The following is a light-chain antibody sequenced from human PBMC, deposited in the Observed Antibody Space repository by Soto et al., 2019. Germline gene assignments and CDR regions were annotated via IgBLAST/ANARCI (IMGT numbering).Light chain of an antibody. V-gene: IGKV1-27*01. CDR3: QKYNTVPAT. CDR2: SAS. J-gene: IGKJ5*01. CDR1: QGIGNS. Sequence: DIQMTQSPPSLSASVGDRVTITCRASQGIGNSLAWYQPKPGTVPKLLSYSASTLQSGVPSRFSGSGSGTDFTLTISSLQPEDVAAYYCQKYNTVPATFGQGTRLEIK.